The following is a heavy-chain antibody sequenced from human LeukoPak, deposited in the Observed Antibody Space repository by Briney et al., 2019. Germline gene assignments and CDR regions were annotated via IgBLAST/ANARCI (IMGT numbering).Heavy chain of an antibody. J-gene: IGHJ4*02. V-gene: IGHV4-39*01. D-gene: IGHD2-15*01. Sequence: SETLSLTCTVSGGSISSSSYYWAWIRQPPGQGWEWFGSIYYSGSTHYNPSLNSRVTMSVDTSKNQFSLKLSSVTAADTAVYYCARGGERGYNYWGQGTLVTVSS. CDR1: GGSISSSSYY. CDR2: IYYSGST. CDR3: ARGGERGYNY.